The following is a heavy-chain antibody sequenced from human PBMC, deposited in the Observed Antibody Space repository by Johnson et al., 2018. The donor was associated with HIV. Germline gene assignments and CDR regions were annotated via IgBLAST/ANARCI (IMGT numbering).Heavy chain of an antibody. CDR2: ISWNSGSI. J-gene: IGHJ3*02. CDR3: EKDMRARSTNAFDI. CDR1: GFTFSSYW. Sequence: VQLVESGGGLVQPGGSLRLSCAASGFTFSSYWMSWVRQAPGKGLEWVSGISWNSGSIGYADSVKGRFTISRDNAKNSLYLQMNSQRAEVTALYYCEKDMRARSTNAFDIWGQGTMVTVSS. D-gene: IGHD2-2*01. V-gene: IGHV3-9*01.